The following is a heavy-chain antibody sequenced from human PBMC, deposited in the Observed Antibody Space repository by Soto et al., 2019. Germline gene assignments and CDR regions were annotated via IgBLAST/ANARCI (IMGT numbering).Heavy chain of an antibody. Sequence: NLSETLSLTCTVSVGSISSYYWSWIRQPPGKGLEWIGYIYYSGSTNYNPSLKSRVTMSVDTSKNQFSLKLTSVTAADTAVYYCARGYYHHMDVWGKGTTVTVSS. V-gene: IGHV4-59*01. J-gene: IGHJ6*03. CDR1: VGSISSYY. CDR3: ARGYYHHMDV. CDR2: IYYSGST.